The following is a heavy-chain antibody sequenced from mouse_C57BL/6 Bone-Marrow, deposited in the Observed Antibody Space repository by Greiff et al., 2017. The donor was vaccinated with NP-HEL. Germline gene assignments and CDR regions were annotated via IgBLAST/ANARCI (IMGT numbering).Heavy chain of an antibody. CDR2: INPGSGGT. D-gene: IGHD3-2*02. CDR1: GYAFTNYL. V-gene: IGHV1-54*01. Sequence: VKLMESGAELVRPGTSVKVSCKASGYAFTNYLIEWVKQRPGQGLEWIGVINPGSGGTNYNEKFKGKATLTADKSSSTAYMQLSSLTSEDSAVYFCARGRDSSGYVLDYWGQGTTLTVSS. J-gene: IGHJ2*01. CDR3: ARGRDSSGYVLDY.